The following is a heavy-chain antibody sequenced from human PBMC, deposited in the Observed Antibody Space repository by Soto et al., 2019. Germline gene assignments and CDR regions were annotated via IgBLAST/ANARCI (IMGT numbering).Heavy chain of an antibody. D-gene: IGHD5-12*01. V-gene: IGHV1-69*02. CDR1: GGTFSSYT. J-gene: IGHJ5*02. CDR2: IIPILGIA. Sequence: QVQLVQSGAEVKKPGSSVKVSCKASGGTFSSYTISWVRQAPGQGLEWMGRIIPILGIANYAQKFQGRVTITADKSTSTAYMELSSLRSEDTAVYYCARSDKVATIIPSRWFDPWGQGTLVTVSS. CDR3: ARSDKVATIIPSRWFDP.